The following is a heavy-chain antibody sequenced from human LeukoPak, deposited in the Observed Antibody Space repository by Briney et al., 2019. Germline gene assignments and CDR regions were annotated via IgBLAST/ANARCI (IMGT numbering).Heavy chain of an antibody. Sequence: GGSLRLSCEASGFTFGSHAMYWVRQAPGKGLEWVAGIFGSGGSPHYADSVKGRFTISRDNSRNTVYLQINSLRAEDTAVYYCAREYGRGVATKQQLIGYWGQGTLVTVSS. J-gene: IGHJ4*02. D-gene: IGHD6-13*01. CDR1: GFTFGSHA. CDR3: AREYGRGVATKQQLIGY. CDR2: IFGSGGSP. V-gene: IGHV3-23*01.